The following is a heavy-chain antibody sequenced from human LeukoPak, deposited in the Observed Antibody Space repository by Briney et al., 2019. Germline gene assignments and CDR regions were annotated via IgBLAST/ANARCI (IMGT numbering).Heavy chain of an antibody. CDR3: ARVAVADSATDY. J-gene: IGHJ4*02. V-gene: IGHV1-69*05. CDR2: IIPIFGTA. CDR1: GGTFSSYA. Sequence: SVKVSCKASGGTFSSYAISWVRQAPGQGLEWMGRIIPIFGTANYAQRFQGRVTITTDESTSTAYMELSSLRSEDTAVYYCARVAVADSATDYWGQGTLVTVSS. D-gene: IGHD6-19*01.